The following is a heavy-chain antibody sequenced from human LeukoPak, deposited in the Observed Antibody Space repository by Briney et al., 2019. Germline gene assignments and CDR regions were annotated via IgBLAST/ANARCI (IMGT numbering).Heavy chain of an antibody. Sequence: GASVNVSCTASGGTFSSYAISWVRQAPGQGLEWMGGIIPIFGTANYAQKFQGRVTITADESTSTAYMELSSLRSEDTAVYYCARAPVATISAFFDYWGQGTLVTVSS. V-gene: IGHV1-69*13. D-gene: IGHD5-12*01. CDR1: GGTFSSYA. CDR2: IIPIFGTA. J-gene: IGHJ4*02. CDR3: ARAPVATISAFFDY.